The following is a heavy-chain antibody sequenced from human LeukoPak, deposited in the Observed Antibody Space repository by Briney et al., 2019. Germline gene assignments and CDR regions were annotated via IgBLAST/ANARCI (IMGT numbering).Heavy chain of an antibody. V-gene: IGHV3-23*01. CDR2: LSGSGTAT. Sequence: GGSLRLSCEASQFTFSRFAMSWIRQAPGTGLEWVSTLSGSGTATYYADSVKGRFTISRDNSKNTLYLQMNSLRAEDTAVYYCAKVSGSSYYMDVWGKGTTVTVSS. CDR1: QFTFSRFA. CDR3: AKVSGSSYYMDV. J-gene: IGHJ6*03.